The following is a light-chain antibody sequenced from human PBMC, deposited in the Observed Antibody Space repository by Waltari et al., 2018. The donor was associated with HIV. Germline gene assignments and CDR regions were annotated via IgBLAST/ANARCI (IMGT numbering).Light chain of an antibody. Sequence: QSALTQPRSVSGSPGQSVTISCTRTGSDVGNFNFVSWYQHLPAKAPKSLIYAVTKRPSGVHDRFSGSKSGDTASRTISGLQAEDEADYDCCTYAAKYVLFGGGTNLTVL. V-gene: IGLV2-11*01. CDR3: CTYAAKYVL. CDR2: AVT. CDR1: GSDVGNFNF. J-gene: IGLJ2*01.